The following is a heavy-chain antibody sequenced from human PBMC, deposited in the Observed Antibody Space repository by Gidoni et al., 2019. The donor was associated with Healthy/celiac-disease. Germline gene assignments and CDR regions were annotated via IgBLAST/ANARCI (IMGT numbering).Heavy chain of an antibody. CDR2: SYSSGST. CDR1: GGSISSSSYY. V-gene: IGHV4-39*01. Sequence: QLQLQESGPGLVKPSETLSLTCSVSGGSISSSSYYWAWLRQPPGKGLECIGSSYSSGSTYDNPASKSRVTISVDTSKNQFSLKLSSVTAADTAVYYWARHDYYGSGSYYNERRPYYFDYWGQGTLVTVSS. J-gene: IGHJ4*02. CDR3: ARHDYYGSGSYYNERRPYYFDY. D-gene: IGHD3-10*01.